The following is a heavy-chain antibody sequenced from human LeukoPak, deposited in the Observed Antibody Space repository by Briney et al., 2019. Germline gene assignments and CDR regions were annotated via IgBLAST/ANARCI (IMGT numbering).Heavy chain of an antibody. Sequence: GGSLGLSCAASGITFSRFWMSWVRQAPGKGPQWVANINQDGSEKHYVDSVKGRFTISRDNAENSLYLQMNSLRAEDTAVYYCASGGHLDYWGQGALVTVAS. CDR3: ASGGHLDY. D-gene: IGHD3-16*01. CDR1: GITFSRFW. V-gene: IGHV3-7*03. CDR2: INQDGSEK. J-gene: IGHJ4*02.